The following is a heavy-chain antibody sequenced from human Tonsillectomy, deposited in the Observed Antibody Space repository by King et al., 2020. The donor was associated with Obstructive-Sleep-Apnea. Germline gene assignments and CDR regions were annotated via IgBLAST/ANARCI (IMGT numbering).Heavy chain of an antibody. Sequence: QLQESGPGLVKPSQTLSLTRTVSGGSFSSGGYYWSWIRQHPGKGLEWIGYIYYSGSTYYNPSLKSLVTISVDTSKNQFSLKLSSVTAADTAVYYCASGGRYCSSTSCQWYYYYGMDVWGQGTTVTVSS. CDR1: GGSFSSGGYY. V-gene: IGHV4-31*01. CDR3: ASGGRYCSSTSCQWYYYYGMDV. J-gene: IGHJ6*02. CDR2: IYYSGST. D-gene: IGHD2-2*01.